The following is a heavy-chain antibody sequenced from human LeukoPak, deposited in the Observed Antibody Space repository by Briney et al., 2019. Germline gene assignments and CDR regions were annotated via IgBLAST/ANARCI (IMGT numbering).Heavy chain of an antibody. CDR2: IKKDGSEK. Sequence: PGGSLRLSCAASGFTFSSYWMSWVRQAPGKGLEWVANIKKDGSEKYYVDSVKGRFTISRDNAKNSLYLQMNSLRAEDTAVYYCARVLSGRGSLYSYYYYMDVWGKGTTVTISS. CDR3: ARVLSGRGSLYSYYYYMDV. CDR1: GFTFSSYW. D-gene: IGHD3-10*01. V-gene: IGHV3-7*01. J-gene: IGHJ6*03.